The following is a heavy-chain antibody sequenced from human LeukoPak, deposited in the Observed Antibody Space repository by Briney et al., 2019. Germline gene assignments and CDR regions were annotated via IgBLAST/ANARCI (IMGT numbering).Heavy chain of an antibody. CDR3: ARDGSRGNLVTAPDF. Sequence: GGSLRLSCAASGFTFSSYEMNWVRQAPGKGLEWVSYISSSGSTIYYADSVKGRFTVSRDNAKNSLYLQMNSLRAEDTAVYYCARDGSRGNLVTAPDFWGQGTLVTVSS. J-gene: IGHJ4*02. V-gene: IGHV3-48*03. D-gene: IGHD2-21*02. CDR1: GFTFSSYE. CDR2: ISSSGSTI.